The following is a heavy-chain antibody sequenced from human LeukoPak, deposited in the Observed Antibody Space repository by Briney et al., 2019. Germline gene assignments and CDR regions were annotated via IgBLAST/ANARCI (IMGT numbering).Heavy chain of an antibody. CDR1: GFTFSSYE. Sequence: AGGSLRLSCAASGFTFSSYEMNWVRQAPGKGLEWVSYISSSGSTIYYADSVKGRFTISRDNAKNSLYLQMNSLRAEDTAVYYCARAGYCSSTSCNYYYHYMDVWGKGTTVTVSS. CDR3: ARAGYCSSTSCNYYYHYMDV. D-gene: IGHD2-2*01. CDR2: ISSSGSTI. V-gene: IGHV3-48*03. J-gene: IGHJ6*03.